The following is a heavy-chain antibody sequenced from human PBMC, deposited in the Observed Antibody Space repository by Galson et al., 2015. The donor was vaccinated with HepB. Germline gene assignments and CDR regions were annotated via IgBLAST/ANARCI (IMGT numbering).Heavy chain of an antibody. Sequence: TLSLTCTVSGGSISSGTYYWNWIRQPAEKGLEWLGRIYSRGTTNYRPSLESRLAILVETSKNQFSLRLNSVTASDTAAYYCARGETGWLYGTGTRLDYWGQGILVTVSS. J-gene: IGHJ4*02. CDR1: GGSISSGTYY. V-gene: IGHV4-61*02. D-gene: IGHD3-10*01. CDR3: ARGETGWLYGTGTRLDY. CDR2: IYSRGTT.